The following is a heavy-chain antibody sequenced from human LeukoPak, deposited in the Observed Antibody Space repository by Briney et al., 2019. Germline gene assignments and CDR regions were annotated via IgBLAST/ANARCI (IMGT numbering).Heavy chain of an antibody. V-gene: IGHV3-7*01. D-gene: IGHD5-24*01. CDR2: IKQDGSKK. Sequence: GSLRLSCVASGFPFSSYWTTWVRQAQGKGLEWVANIKQDGSKKSYVDSVKGRFTISRDNAKNSLYLQMNSLRAEDTAIYYCTRVGYIDEGIDYWGQGTLVTVSS. J-gene: IGHJ4*02. CDR3: TRVGYIDEGIDY. CDR1: GFPFSSYW.